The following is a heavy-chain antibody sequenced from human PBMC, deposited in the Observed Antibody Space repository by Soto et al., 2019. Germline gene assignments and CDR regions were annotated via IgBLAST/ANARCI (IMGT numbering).Heavy chain of an antibody. CDR1: GIILSNYA. V-gene: IGHV3-30*04. CDR3: AGGTPIISGTTGGY. CDR2: ISSDGKNK. D-gene: IGHD1-20*01. J-gene: IGHJ4*02. Sequence: QVQLVESGGGVVQPGRSLRLSCAASGIILSNYAMHWVRQAPGKGLEWVAVISSDGKNKYYADSVKGRFSISRDTSKNATYLQVNSLRIEDTAVYYCAGGTPIISGTTGGYWGQGTLVTVSS.